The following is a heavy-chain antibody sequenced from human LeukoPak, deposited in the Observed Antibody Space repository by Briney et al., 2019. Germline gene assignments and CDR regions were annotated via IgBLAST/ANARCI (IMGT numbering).Heavy chain of an antibody. CDR3: ARGDSGYDWRYYFDY. J-gene: IGHJ4*02. V-gene: IGHV1-69*05. CDR2: IIPIFGTA. Sequence: SVKVSCKASGGTFSSYAISWVRQAPGQGLEWMGRIIPIFGTANYAQKFQGRVTITTDESTSTAYMELSSLRSEDTAVYYCARGDSGYDWRYYFDYWGQGTLVTVSS. CDR1: GGTFSSYA. D-gene: IGHD5-12*01.